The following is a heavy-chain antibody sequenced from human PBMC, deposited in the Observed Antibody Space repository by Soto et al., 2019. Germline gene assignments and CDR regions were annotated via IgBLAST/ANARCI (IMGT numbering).Heavy chain of an antibody. CDR1: GFTFSSYA. J-gene: IGHJ4*02. D-gene: IGHD5-12*01. CDR3: ARDISGYFAFDY. CDR2: ISGSGGST. V-gene: IGHV3-23*01. Sequence: GGSLRLSCAASGFTFSSYAMSWVRQAPGKGLEWVSAISGSGGSTYYADSVKGRFTISRDNSKNTLYLQMNSLRAEDTAVYYCARDISGYFAFDYWGQGTLVTVSS.